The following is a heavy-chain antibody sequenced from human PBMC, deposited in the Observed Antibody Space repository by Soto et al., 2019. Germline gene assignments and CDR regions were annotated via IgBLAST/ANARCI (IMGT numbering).Heavy chain of an antibody. CDR1: GFSLSTSGVG. D-gene: IGHD3-16*01. CDR3: AGGKKSDS. CDR2: IYWNDDK. Sequence: QITLKESGPTLVKPTQTLTLTCTFSGFSLSTSGVGVHWIRQPPGKALEWLAVIYWNDDKFYRTSLKSRLTVMKDTSKNQVVLILTNVDPVDRATYYCAGGKKSDSWGQGTQVTVSS. J-gene: IGHJ4*02. V-gene: IGHV2-5*01.